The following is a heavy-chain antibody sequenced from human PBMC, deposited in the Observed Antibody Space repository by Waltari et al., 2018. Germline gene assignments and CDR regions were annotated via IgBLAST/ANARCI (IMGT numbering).Heavy chain of an antibody. CDR3: ARDRPVPRGSNYYYYGMDV. CDR2: INPSGGGT. V-gene: IGHV1-46*01. J-gene: IGHJ6*02. Sequence: QVQLVQSGAEVKKPGASVKVSCKASGYTFTSYYMHWVRQDPGQGLEWMGIINPSGGGTSSAQCVQGKVTMTRDTSTSTVYMELSSLRSEDTAVEYCARDRPVPRGSNYYYYGMDVWGQGTTVTVSS. CDR1: GYTFTSYY. D-gene: IGHD2-15*01.